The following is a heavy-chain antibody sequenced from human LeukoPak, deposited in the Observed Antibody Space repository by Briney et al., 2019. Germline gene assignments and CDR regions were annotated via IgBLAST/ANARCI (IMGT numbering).Heavy chain of an antibody. J-gene: IGHJ3*02. CDR2: IYPGDSDT. D-gene: IGHD3-22*01. Sequence: PGESLNISCKGSGYSFTSYWISGVRPMPGKGLESMGIIYPGDSDTRYSPSFQGQVTISADKSISTAYLQWSSLKASDTAMYYCARHYYDSRSAFDIWGQETMVTVSS. V-gene: IGHV5-51*01. CDR3: ARHYYDSRSAFDI. CDR1: GYSFTSYW.